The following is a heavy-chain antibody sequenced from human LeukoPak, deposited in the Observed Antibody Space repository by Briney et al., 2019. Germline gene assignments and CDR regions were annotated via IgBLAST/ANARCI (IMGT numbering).Heavy chain of an antibody. Sequence: PSETLSLTCTVSGGSMSSYYWSWIRQPPGGGLECIGYIYYSGSTNYNPSLKSRVTMSADTSKNQFSLNLRSVTAADAAVYYCAKGGGYEMPRVFDYWGQGTLVTVSS. CDR1: GGSMSSYY. V-gene: IGHV4-59*01. D-gene: IGHD5-12*01. J-gene: IGHJ4*02. CDR3: AKGGGYEMPRVFDY. CDR2: IYYSGST.